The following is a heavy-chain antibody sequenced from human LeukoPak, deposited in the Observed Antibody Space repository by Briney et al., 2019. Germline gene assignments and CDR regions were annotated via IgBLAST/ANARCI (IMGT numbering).Heavy chain of an antibody. J-gene: IGHJ4*02. CDR2: VYYSGST. CDR1: GGSIRSYF. Sequence: KPSETLSLTCTVSGGSIRSYFWSWIRRPPGKGLEWIGYVYYSGSTNYNPSLKSRVTISVDTSKKQFSLKLSSVTAAGTAVYCCASRPGGTAHFYYWGQGTLVTVSS. V-gene: IGHV4-59*08. CDR3: ASRPGGTAHFYY.